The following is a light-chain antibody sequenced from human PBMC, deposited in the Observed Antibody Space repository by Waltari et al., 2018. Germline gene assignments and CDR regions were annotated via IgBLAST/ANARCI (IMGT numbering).Light chain of an antibody. CDR1: QSVSNYF. Sequence: EIVLTQSPGTLSLSPGERATFSCRASQSVSNYFLAWYQQKPGQPPRLLIYDTFTRPTGIADRFSGSGSGTDFTLTINRLEPEDFAVYFCQQYGSSPFTFGPGTKVDIK. V-gene: IGKV3-20*01. CDR3: QQYGSSPFT. CDR2: DTF. J-gene: IGKJ3*01.